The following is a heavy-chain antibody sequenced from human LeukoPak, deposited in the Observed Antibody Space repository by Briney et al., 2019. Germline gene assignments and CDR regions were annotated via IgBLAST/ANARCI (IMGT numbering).Heavy chain of an antibody. D-gene: IGHD1-26*01. Sequence: SETLSLTCTVSGGSISSGGYYWSWIRQHPGKGLEWIGYIYYSGSTYYNPSLKSRVTISVDTSKNQFSLKLSSVTAADTAVYYCARWLSGRYHFDYWGQGTLVTVSS. J-gene: IGHJ4*02. CDR2: IYYSGST. V-gene: IGHV4-31*03. CDR1: GGSISSGGYY. CDR3: ARWLSGRYHFDY.